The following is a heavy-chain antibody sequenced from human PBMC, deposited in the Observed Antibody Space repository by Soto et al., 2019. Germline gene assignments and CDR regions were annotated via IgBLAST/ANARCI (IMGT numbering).Heavy chain of an antibody. D-gene: IGHD2-8*01. CDR1: GFTFSSYG. Sequence: PGGSLRLSCAASGFTFSSYGMHWVRQAPGKGLEWVAVISYDGSNKYYADSVKGRFTIPRDNSKNTLYLQMNSLRAEDTAVYYCAKDIVLMVYAIWDYYYYGMDVWGQGTTVTVSS. CDR3: AKDIVLMVYAIWDYYYYGMDV. CDR2: ISYDGSNK. J-gene: IGHJ6*02. V-gene: IGHV3-30*18.